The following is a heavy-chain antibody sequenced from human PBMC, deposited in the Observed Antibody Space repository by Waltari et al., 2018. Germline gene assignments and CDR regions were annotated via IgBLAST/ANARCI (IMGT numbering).Heavy chain of an antibody. J-gene: IGHJ4*02. D-gene: IGHD2-2*01. V-gene: IGHV2-5*02. Sequence: YWDDDKRYSPSLKSRLTITKDTSKNQVVLTMTNMDPVDTATYYCAHRPDCSSTSCYGGFDYWGQGTLVTVSS. CDR2: YWDDDK. CDR3: AHRPDCSSTSCYGGFDY.